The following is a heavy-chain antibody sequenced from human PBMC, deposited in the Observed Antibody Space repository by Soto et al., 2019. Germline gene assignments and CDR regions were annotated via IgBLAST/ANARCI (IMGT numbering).Heavy chain of an antibody. CDR1: VFTFSSYN. CDR2: ISGSSSYI. J-gene: IGHJ6*02. V-gene: IGHV3-21*01. CDR3: ARGDYYYYGMEV. Sequence: PGGSLRLSCAGSVFTFSSYNMNLVSQSPGKGLEWVSSISGSSSYIYYADSVKGRFTISRDNAKHSLYLQMNRLRAEDTAVYYCARGDYYYYGMEVWGQGTTVTVSS.